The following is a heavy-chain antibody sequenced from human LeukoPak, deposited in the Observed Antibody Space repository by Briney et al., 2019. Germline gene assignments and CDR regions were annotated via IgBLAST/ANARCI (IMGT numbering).Heavy chain of an antibody. CDR2: IKQDGSEK. V-gene: IGHV3-7*01. J-gene: IGHJ3*02. Sequence: GGSLRLSCAAAGFTFSSYWMSWVRQAPGKGLEWVANIKQDGSEKYYVDSVKGRFTISRDNAKNSLYLQMSSLRAEDTAVYYCARIGPSKRIDIRGQGTLVTVSS. CDR3: ARIGPSKRIDI. CDR1: GFTFSSYW.